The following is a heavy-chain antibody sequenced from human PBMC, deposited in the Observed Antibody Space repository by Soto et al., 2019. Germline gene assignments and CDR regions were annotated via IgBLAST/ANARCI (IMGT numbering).Heavy chain of an antibody. CDR3: ARSRNGGVADSFDY. J-gene: IGHJ4*02. Sequence: QVQLVASGGGVVQQGRSLTLSCEASGFTFRRHAIHWVRQAPGKGLEWVAVISRDGRNEYYEDSVKGRFTISRDNSKNTLVLQLNSLRLEDTAVYYCARSRNGGVADSFDYWGQGTLVTVSS. V-gene: IGHV3-30*04. D-gene: IGHD3-10*01. CDR2: ISRDGRNE. CDR1: GFTFRRHA.